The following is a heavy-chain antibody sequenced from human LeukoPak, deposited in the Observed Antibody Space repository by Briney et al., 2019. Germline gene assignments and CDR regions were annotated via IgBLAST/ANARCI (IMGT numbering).Heavy chain of an antibody. CDR3: ARDTYYGDYDFSYYGIDV. J-gene: IGHJ6*02. Sequence: KPSETLSLTCTVSGGSISNHYWSWIRQPPGKGLEWIGYNYYSGSTNYNPSLKSRVTISIDASKNQFSLKLSSVTAADTAVYYCARDTYYGDYDFSYYGIDVWGQGTTVIVSS. D-gene: IGHD4-17*01. CDR1: GGSISNHY. V-gene: IGHV4-59*11. CDR2: NYYSGST.